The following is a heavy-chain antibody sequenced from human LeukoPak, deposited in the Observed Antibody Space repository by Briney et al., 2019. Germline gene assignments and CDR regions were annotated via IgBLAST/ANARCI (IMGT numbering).Heavy chain of an antibody. V-gene: IGHV4-61*02. CDR3: ARGRLGFLYYYYYMDV. Sequence: PSQTLSLTCTVSGGSISSGSYYWSWIRRPAGKGLEWIRRIYTSGSTNNNPSLKSRVTISVDTSKNQFSLKLSSVTAADTAVYYCARGRLGFLYYYYYMDVWGKGTTVTVSS. CDR2: IYTSGST. J-gene: IGHJ6*03. D-gene: IGHD3-16*01. CDR1: GGSISSGSYY.